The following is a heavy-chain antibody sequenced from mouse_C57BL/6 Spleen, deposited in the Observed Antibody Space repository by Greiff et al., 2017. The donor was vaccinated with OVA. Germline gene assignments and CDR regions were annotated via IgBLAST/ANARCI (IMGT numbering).Heavy chain of an antibody. CDR1: GYSITSGYY. V-gene: IGHV3-6*01. Sequence: EVKLQESGPGLVKPSQSLSLTCSVTGYSITSGYYWNWIRQFPGNKLEWMGYISYDGSNNYNPSLKNRISITRDTSKNQFFLKLNSVTTEDTATYYCARYDYDEGYWGQGTTLTVSS. CDR3: ARYDYDEGY. D-gene: IGHD2-4*01. J-gene: IGHJ2*01. CDR2: ISYDGSN.